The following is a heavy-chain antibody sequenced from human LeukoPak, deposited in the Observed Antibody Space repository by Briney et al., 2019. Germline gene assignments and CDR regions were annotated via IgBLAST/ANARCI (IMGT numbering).Heavy chain of an antibody. CDR3: ARASWFGELLNYMDV. CDR1: GYTFTSYD. J-gene: IGHJ6*03. Sequence: GASVKVSCKASGYTFTSYDINWVRQATGQGLEWMGWMNPNSGNTGYAQKFQGRVTITADKSTSTAYMELSSLRSEDTAVYYCARASWFGELLNYMDVWGKGTTVTVSS. D-gene: IGHD3-10*01. V-gene: IGHV1-8*01. CDR2: MNPNSGNT.